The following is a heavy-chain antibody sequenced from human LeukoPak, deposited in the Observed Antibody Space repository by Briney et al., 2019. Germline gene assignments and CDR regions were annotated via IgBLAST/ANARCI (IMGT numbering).Heavy chain of an antibody. V-gene: IGHV1-69*05. J-gene: IGHJ4*02. CDR2: IIPMFGTA. CDR1: GGTFSSYA. CDR3: ARSGGGGGYSYGYESYFDY. D-gene: IGHD5-18*01. Sequence: SVKVSCKASGGTFSSYAISWVRQAPGQGLEWMGRIIPMFGTANSAQKFQGRVTITTDESTSTAYMELSSLRSEDTAVYYCARSGGGGGYSYGYESYFDYWGQGTLVTVSS.